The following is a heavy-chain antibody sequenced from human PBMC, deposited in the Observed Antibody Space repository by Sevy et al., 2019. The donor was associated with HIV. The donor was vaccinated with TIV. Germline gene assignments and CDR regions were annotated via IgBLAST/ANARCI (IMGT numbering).Heavy chain of an antibody. D-gene: IGHD1-26*01. Sequence: GGSLRLSCPASGFTFSSYDMHWVRQATGKGLEWVSAIGTAGDTYYPGSVKGRFTISRENAKNSLYLQMNSLRAGDTAVYYCARGGGSGSYGHDAFDIWGQGTMVTVSS. CDR3: ARGGGSGSYGHDAFDI. J-gene: IGHJ3*02. V-gene: IGHV3-13*01. CDR2: IGTAGDT. CDR1: GFTFSSYD.